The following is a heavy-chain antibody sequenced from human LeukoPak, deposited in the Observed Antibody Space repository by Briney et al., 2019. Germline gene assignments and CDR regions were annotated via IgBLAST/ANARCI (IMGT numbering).Heavy chain of an antibody. D-gene: IGHD3-22*01. J-gene: IGHJ4*02. V-gene: IGHV4-39*01. Sequence: KPSGTLSLTCTVSGGSISSSSYYWGWIRQPPGKGLEWIGSIYYSGSTYHNPSLKSRVTISVDTSKNQFSLKLSSVTAADTAVYYCARHLPHYDSSGYYHRHSDYWGQGTLVTVSS. CDR2: IYYSGST. CDR3: ARHLPHYDSSGYYHRHSDY. CDR1: GGSISSSSYY.